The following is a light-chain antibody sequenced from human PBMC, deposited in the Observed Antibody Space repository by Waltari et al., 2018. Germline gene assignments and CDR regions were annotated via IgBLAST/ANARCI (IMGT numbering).Light chain of an antibody. Sequence: LTQPFSVSVSPGQTATITCSGDVLAEQFVRWFQQKPGQAPTLILYKDTERPSGIPERFSGSSSGSTVTLTIRGALLEDEADYHCHAAADNNWFFGGGTKLTVL. CDR1: VLAEQF. J-gene: IGLJ2*01. CDR2: KDT. CDR3: HAAADNNWF. V-gene: IGLV3-27*01.